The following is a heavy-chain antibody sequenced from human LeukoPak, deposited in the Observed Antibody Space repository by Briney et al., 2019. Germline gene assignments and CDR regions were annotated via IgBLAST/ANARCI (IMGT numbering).Heavy chain of an antibody. J-gene: IGHJ6*03. CDR2: IYTSGST. CDR3: ARSSSGSYFPSHYYYYMDV. CDR1: GGSISSYY. V-gene: IGHV4-4*07. D-gene: IGHD1-26*01. Sequence: SETLSLTCTVSGGSISSYYWSWIRQPAGKGLEWIGRIYTSGSTNYNPSLKSRVTMSVDTSKNQFSLKLSSVTAADTAVYYCARSSSGSYFPSHYYYYMDVWGKGTTVTVSS.